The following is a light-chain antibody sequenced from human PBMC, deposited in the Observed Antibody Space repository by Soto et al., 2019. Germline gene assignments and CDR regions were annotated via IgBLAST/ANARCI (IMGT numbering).Light chain of an antibody. V-gene: IGLV1-40*01. CDR2: GNS. J-gene: IGLJ3*02. CDR1: SSNIGAGYD. CDR3: QSYDSSLTSWV. Sequence: QSVLTQPPSVSGAPGQRVTISCTESSSNIGAGYDVHWYQQLPGTAPKLLIYGNSNRPSGVPDRFSGSKSGTSASLAITGHQAEVESDHYCQSYDSSLTSWVFGGGTKLTVL.